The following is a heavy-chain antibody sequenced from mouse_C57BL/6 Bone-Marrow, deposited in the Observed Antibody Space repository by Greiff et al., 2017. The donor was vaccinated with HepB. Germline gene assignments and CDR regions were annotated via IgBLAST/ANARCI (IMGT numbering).Heavy chain of an antibody. Sequence: EVQRVESGGGLVKPGGSLKLSCAASGFTFSDYGMHWVRQAPEKGLEWVAYISSGSSTIYYADTVKGRFTISRDNAKNTLFLQMNSLRSEDTAMYDCARMGTTDFDYWGQGTTLTVSS. CDR3: ARMGTTDFDY. CDR2: ISSGSSTI. V-gene: IGHV5-17*01. J-gene: IGHJ2*01. D-gene: IGHD2-3*01. CDR1: GFTFSDYG.